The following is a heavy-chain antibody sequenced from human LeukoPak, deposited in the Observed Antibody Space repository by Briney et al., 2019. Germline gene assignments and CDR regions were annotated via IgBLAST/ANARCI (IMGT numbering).Heavy chain of an antibody. Sequence: GSLRLSCVASGFTFNNYWMDWVRQAPGKGLEWGASLKPDGSQKDYVDSVKGRLTISRDNRNNSLYLQLNSLRAEDTAVYDCATDRCFANFDYWGQGTLVTVSS. CDR1: GFTFNNYW. CDR2: LKPDGSQK. D-gene: IGHD3-3*01. J-gene: IGHJ4*02. CDR3: ATDRCFANFDY. V-gene: IGHV3-7*01.